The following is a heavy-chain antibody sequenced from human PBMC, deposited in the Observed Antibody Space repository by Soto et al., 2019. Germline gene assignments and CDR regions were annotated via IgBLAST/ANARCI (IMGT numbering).Heavy chain of an antibody. CDR2: SNPSGGSP. CDR3: AREYRSSWFDP. D-gene: IGHD6-6*01. Sequence: ASVKVSFKASGYTFTSDYIHWVRQAPGQGLEWMGVSNPSGGSPRFAQKFQGRVTMTRDTSTSTVYMEVSSLKSEDTAVYFCAREYRSSWFDPWGQGTLVTVSS. V-gene: IGHV1-46*01. J-gene: IGHJ5*02. CDR1: GYTFTSDY.